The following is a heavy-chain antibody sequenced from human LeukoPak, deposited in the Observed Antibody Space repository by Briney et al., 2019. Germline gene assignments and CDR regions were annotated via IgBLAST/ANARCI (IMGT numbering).Heavy chain of an antibody. CDR1: GFTFSNYA. CDR2: ITSGGVTK. CDR3: ASGSSGYYLDAFDI. J-gene: IGHJ3*02. Sequence: GGSLRLSCAASGFTFSNYAMSWGRQAPGKGLEWVSTITSGGVTKYYADSVKGRFTISRDNAKNSLYLQMNSLRAEDTAVHYCASGSSGYYLDAFDIWGQGTMVTVSS. V-gene: IGHV3-11*04. D-gene: IGHD5-12*01.